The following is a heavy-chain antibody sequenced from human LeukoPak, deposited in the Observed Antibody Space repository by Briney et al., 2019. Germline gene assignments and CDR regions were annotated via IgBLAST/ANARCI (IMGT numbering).Heavy chain of an antibody. V-gene: IGHV4-39*07. Sequence: SETLSLTCTVSGGSISSSSYYWGWIRQPPGEGLKWIGSIYYSGSTYYNPSLKSRVTISVDTSKNQFSLKLSSVTAADTAVYYCARLLLIDYYDSTNWFDPWGQGTLVTVSS. J-gene: IGHJ5*02. CDR3: ARLLLIDYYDSTNWFDP. CDR1: GGSISSSSYY. CDR2: IYYSGST. D-gene: IGHD3-22*01.